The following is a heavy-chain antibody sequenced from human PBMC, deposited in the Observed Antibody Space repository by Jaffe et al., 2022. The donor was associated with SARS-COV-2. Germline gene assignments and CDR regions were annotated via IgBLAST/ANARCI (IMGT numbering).Heavy chain of an antibody. D-gene: IGHD2-2*01. J-gene: IGHJ4*02. CDR3: AKVLLVEMASLHY. V-gene: IGHV3-30*18. Sequence: QVQLVESGGGVVQPGRSLRLSCAASGFTFSNYGMHWVRQAPGKGLEWVAAISYDGNNVYYADSVKGRFTISRDNSKNTLYLQMNSLRVDDTAVFYCAKVLLVEMASLHYWGQGTLVTVSS. CDR2: ISYDGNNV. CDR1: GFTFSNYG.